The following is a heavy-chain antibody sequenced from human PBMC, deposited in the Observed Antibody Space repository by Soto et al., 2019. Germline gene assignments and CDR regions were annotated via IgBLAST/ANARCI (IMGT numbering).Heavy chain of an antibody. CDR2: ISGSGGST. D-gene: IGHD2-2*01. CDR3: AKDVVVVPAAPDY. V-gene: IGHV3-23*01. Sequence: GGSLRLSCAASGFTFSSYAMGWVRQAPGKGLEWVSAISGSGGSTYYADSVKGRFTISRDNSKNTLYLQMNSLRAEDTAVYYCAKDVVVVPAAPDYWGQGTLVTVSS. J-gene: IGHJ4*02. CDR1: GFTFSSYA.